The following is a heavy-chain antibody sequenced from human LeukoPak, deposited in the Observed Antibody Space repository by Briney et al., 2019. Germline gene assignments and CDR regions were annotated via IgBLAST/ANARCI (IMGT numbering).Heavy chain of an antibody. CDR2: INPSGGST. Sequence: GASVKVSCKASGYTFTSYYMHWVRQAPGQGLEWMGIINPSGGSTSYAQKFQGRVTMTRDTSTSTVYMELSSLRSEDTAMYYCATDLVGATSTHLDSDFDYWGQGTLVTVSS. CDR1: GYTFTSYY. J-gene: IGHJ4*02. V-gene: IGHV1-46*01. CDR3: ATDLVGATSTHLDSDFDY. D-gene: IGHD1-26*01.